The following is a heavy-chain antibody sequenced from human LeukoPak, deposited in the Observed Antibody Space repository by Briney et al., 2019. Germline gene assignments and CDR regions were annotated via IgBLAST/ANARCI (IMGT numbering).Heavy chain of an antibody. CDR2: ISSSSSYI. CDR1: GFTFSSYS. Sequence: PGGSLRLSCAASGFTFSSYSMNWVRQAPGKGLEWVSSISSSSSYIYYADSVKGRFTISRDNAKNSPYLQMNSLRAEDTAVYYCARDPRYCGGDCYPSWFDPWGQGTLVTVSS. D-gene: IGHD2-21*02. CDR3: ARDPRYCGGDCYPSWFDP. J-gene: IGHJ5*02. V-gene: IGHV3-21*01.